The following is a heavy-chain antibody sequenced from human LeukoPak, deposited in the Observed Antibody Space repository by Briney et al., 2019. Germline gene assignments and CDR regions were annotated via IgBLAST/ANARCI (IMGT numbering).Heavy chain of an antibody. CDR2: IYYSGST. CDR1: GGSISSGGYY. Sequence: SETLSLTCTVSGGSISSGGYYWSWIRQHPGKGLEWIGCIYYSGSTYYNPSLKSRVTISVDTSKNQFSLKLSSVTAADTAVYYCAREVLTDYYGMDVWGQGTTVTVSS. J-gene: IGHJ6*02. D-gene: IGHD1-1*01. CDR3: AREVLTDYYGMDV. V-gene: IGHV4-31*03.